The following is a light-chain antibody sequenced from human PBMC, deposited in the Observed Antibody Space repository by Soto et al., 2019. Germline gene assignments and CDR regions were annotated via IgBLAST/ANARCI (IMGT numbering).Light chain of an antibody. J-gene: IGKJ2*01. Sequence: DIQMTQSPSSLSASVGDRVTITCRASQSISSSLNWFQHKPGKAPKLLIYAASSLQSGVPSRFSGSGSGTDFTLTISSLHPEDFATYYCQHSYSTPYTFGQGTKLEIK. CDR1: QSISSS. CDR2: AAS. V-gene: IGKV1-39*01. CDR3: QHSYSTPYT.